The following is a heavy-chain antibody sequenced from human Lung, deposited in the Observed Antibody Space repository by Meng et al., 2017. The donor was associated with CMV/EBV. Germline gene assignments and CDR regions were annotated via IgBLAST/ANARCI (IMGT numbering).Heavy chain of an antibody. J-gene: IGHJ4*02. CDR3: AKVRVGHCSSTSCDED. CDR2: IRYDGSNK. D-gene: IGHD2-2*01. CDR1: GFTFSSYG. Sequence: GGSLRLXXAASGFTFSSYGMHWVRQAPGKGLEWVAFIRYDGSNKYYADSVKGRFTISRDNSKNTLYLQMNSLRAEDTAVYYCAKVRVGHCSSTSCDEDWGQGTXVNVYS. V-gene: IGHV3-30*02.